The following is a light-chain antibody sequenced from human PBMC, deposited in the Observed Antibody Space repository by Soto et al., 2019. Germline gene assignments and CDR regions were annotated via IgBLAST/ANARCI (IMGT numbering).Light chain of an antibody. V-gene: IGKV1-5*03. J-gene: IGKJ4*02. CDR1: QNINTW. CDR2: QAS. CDR3: QRYNSDSGR. Sequence: DIQMTQSPSTLSASVGDRVTITCRASQNINTWLAWHQQKPGKAPKLLIFQASTLKSGVPSRFSGSGPGTDFTLTITRLRPDDFATYYGQRYNSDSGRFGAGTK.